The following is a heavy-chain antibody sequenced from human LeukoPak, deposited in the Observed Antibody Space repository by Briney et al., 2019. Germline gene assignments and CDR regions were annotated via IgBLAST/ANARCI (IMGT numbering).Heavy chain of an antibody. CDR3: ARHVQTAYYDILTGQSSGMDV. Sequence: PSETLSLTCTVCGGSISSYYWSWIRQPPGKGLEWIGDIYYSGSTNYNPSLKSPVTISVDTSKNQFSLKLSSVTDADTAVYYCARHVQTAYYDILTGQSSGMDVWGQGTTVTVSS. V-gene: IGHV4-59*08. CDR2: IYYSGST. D-gene: IGHD3-9*01. CDR1: GGSISSYY. J-gene: IGHJ6*02.